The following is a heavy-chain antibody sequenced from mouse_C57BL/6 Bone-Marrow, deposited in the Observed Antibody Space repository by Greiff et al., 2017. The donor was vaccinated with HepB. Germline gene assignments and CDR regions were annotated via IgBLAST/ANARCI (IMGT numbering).Heavy chain of an antibody. Sequence: EVQLQQSRPELVKPGASVKISCKASGYTFTDYYMNWVKQSHGKSLEWIGDINPNNGGTSYNQKFKGKATLTVDKSSSTAYMELRSLTSEDSAVYYCASPWFAYWGQGTLVTVSA. CDR3: ASPWFAY. J-gene: IGHJ3*01. CDR1: GYTFTDYY. CDR2: INPNNGGT. V-gene: IGHV1-26*01.